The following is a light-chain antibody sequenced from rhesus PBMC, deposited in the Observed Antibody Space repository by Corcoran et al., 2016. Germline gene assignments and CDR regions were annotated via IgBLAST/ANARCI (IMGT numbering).Light chain of an antibody. V-gene: IGKV1-46*01. J-gene: IGKJ4*01. CDR1: QSFSSS. Sequence: DIQMTQSPSSLSASVGDTVTITCRASQSFSSSLAWYQQKPGKAPKLLVYSASNLQSGVPSRFSGSKSGTDFTLTISSLQPEDIASYYCQQYYSDPLTFGGGTKVELK. CDR2: SAS. CDR3: QQYYSDPLT.